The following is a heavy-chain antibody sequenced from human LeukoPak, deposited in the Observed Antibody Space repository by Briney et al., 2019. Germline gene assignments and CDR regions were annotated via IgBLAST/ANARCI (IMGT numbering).Heavy chain of an antibody. Sequence: NTSETLSLTCAVSGGSLISTTYYWGWIRQPPGKGLEWIGSIYYSGSTYYNPSLKSRVTVSVDMSKNQFSLQLSSVTAADTAVYYCARAPRTGAWDMITFGGVIVHGDAFDFWGQGTMVTASS. V-gene: IGHV4-39*07. D-gene: IGHD3-16*02. CDR2: IYYSGST. CDR3: ARAPRTGAWDMITFGGVIVHGDAFDF. J-gene: IGHJ3*01. CDR1: GGSLISTTYY.